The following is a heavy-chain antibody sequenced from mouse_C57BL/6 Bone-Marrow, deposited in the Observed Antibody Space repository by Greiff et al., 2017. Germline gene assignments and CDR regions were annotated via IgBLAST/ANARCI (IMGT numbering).Heavy chain of an antibody. V-gene: IGHV1-64*01. D-gene: IGHD2-2*01. CDR1: GYTFTSYW. Sequence: QVQLQQPGAELVKPGASVKLSCKASGYTFTSYWMHWVKQRPGQGLEWIGMIHPNSGSTNYNEKFTSKATLTVDKSSSTAYMQLSSLTSEDSAVYYCARGLRRSGFAYWGQGTLVTVSA. CDR3: ARGLRRSGFAY. CDR2: IHPNSGST. J-gene: IGHJ3*01.